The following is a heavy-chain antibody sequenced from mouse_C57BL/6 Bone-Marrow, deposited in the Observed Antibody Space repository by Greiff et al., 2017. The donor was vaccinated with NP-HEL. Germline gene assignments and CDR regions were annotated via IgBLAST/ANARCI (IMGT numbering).Heavy chain of an antibody. Sequence: QVQLKQPGTELVKPGASVKLSCKASGYTFTSYWMHWVKQRPGQGLEWIGNINPSNGGTNYNEKFKSKATLTVDKSSSTAYMQLSSLTSEDSAVYYCARGVTPGSYFDVWGTGTTVTVSS. CDR3: ARGVTPGSYFDV. J-gene: IGHJ1*03. D-gene: IGHD2-2*01. CDR1: GYTFTSYW. CDR2: INPSNGGT. V-gene: IGHV1-53*01.